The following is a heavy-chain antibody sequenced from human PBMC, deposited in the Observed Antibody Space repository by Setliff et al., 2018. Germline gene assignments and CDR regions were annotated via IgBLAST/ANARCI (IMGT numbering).Heavy chain of an antibody. Sequence: VASVKVSCKVSGYTFTGYYMHWVRQAPGQGLEWMGWINPNSGGTNYAQKFQGRVTMTRDTSISTAYMELSRLRSDDTAVYYCARAPYSSSFIQYCYYYYMDVWGKGTTVTVSS. CDR3: ARAPYSSSFIQYCYYYYMDV. V-gene: IGHV1-2*02. J-gene: IGHJ6*03. D-gene: IGHD6-19*01. CDR2: INPNSGGT. CDR1: GYTFTGYY.